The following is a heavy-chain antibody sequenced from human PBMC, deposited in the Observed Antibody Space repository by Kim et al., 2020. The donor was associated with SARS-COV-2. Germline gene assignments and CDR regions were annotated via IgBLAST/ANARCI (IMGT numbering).Heavy chain of an antibody. CDR3: ARGRGGSPGWFDP. D-gene: IGHD1-26*01. Sequence: NPSLKGRVTISVDPSKNQFSLRLSSVTAADTAVYYCARGRGGSPGWFDPWGQGTLVTVSS. J-gene: IGHJ5*02. V-gene: IGHV4-31*02.